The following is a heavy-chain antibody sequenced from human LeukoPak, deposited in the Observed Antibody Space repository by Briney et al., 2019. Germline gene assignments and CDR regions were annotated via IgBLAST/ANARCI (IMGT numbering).Heavy chain of an antibody. D-gene: IGHD2-2*01. V-gene: IGHV4-34*01. CDR1: GGSFSGYY. CDR3: ARVAIVVVPAAIHNEDYYYYGMDV. J-gene: IGHJ6*02. Sequence: SGTLSLTCAVYGGSFSGYYWSWIRQPPGKGLEWIGEINHSGSTNYNPSLKSRVTISVDTSKNQFSLKLSSVTAADTAVYYCARVAIVVVPAAIHNEDYYYYGMDVWGQGTTVTVSS. CDR2: INHSGST.